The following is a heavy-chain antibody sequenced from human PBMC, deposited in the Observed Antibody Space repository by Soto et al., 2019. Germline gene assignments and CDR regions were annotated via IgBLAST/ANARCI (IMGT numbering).Heavy chain of an antibody. D-gene: IGHD2-2*02. CDR1: GFTFSNAW. Sequence: EVQLVASGGGLVKPGESLRLSCTASGFTFSNAWMNWVRQAPGKGLEWVGRIKSKTDGGTTDYAAPVQARFPISRDDSQTTVYLQMNSRKSADTAVSYCSTDPPHYCSGTSCYIGCWGRGTLVTVAS. CDR2: IKSKTDGGTT. V-gene: IGHV3-15*01. CDR3: STDPPHYCSGTSCYIGC. J-gene: IGHJ4*02.